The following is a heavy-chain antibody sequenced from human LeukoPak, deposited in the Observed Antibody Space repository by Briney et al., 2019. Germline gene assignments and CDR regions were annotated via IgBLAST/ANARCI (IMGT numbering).Heavy chain of an antibody. CDR1: GFTFSSYA. V-gene: IGHV3-9*01. J-gene: IGHJ4*02. CDR2: ISWNSGSI. D-gene: IGHD6-19*01. Sequence: GGSLRLSCAASGFTFSSYAMHWVRQAPGKGLEWVSGISWNSGSIGYADSVKGRFTISRDNAKNSLYLQMNSLRAEDTALYYCAKIAVAGTYFDYWGQGTLVTVSS. CDR3: AKIAVAGTYFDY.